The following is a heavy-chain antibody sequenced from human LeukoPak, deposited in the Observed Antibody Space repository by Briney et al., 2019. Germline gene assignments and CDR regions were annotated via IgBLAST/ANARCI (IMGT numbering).Heavy chain of an antibody. CDR1: GYTFTGYY. CDR3: ARVLPWLVRNWFDP. D-gene: IGHD6-19*01. Sequence: ASVKVSCKASGYTFTGYYMHWVRQAPGQGLEWMGWINSNSGGTNYAQKFQGRVTMTRDTSISTAYMELSRLRSDDTAVYYCARVLPWLVRNWFDPWGQGTLVTVSS. J-gene: IGHJ5*02. V-gene: IGHV1-2*02. CDR2: INSNSGGT.